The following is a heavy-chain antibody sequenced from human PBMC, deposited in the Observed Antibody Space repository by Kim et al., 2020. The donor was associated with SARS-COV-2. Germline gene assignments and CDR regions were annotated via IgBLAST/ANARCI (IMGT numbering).Heavy chain of an antibody. D-gene: IGHD4-4*01. V-gene: IGHV3-7*03. CDR2: IKTDGSEK. CDR1: GFAFSNFW. J-gene: IGHJ4*02. CDR3: ARDARAYSFDY. Sequence: GGSLRLSCAASGFAFSNFWMSWLRLAPGKGLEWVANIKTDGSEKYYVDSVKGRFTISRDNAKNSVYLQMNSLRAEDTAVYYCARDARAYSFDYWGQGTLV.